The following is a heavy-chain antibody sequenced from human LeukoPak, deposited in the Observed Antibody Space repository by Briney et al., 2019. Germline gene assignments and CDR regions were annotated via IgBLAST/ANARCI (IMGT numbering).Heavy chain of an antibody. D-gene: IGHD2-15*01. CDR2: INEDGSQK. CDR3: ARQHCSGGDCYFFD. Sequence: PGGSLRLSCVESGFTFRSPWMAWLRQAPEKGLEWVANINEDGSQKYYLGSVTGRFTISRDNAKNTLYLQLNSLRAEDTAVYYCARQHCSGGDCYFFDWGQGTLVTVSS. V-gene: IGHV3-7*01. J-gene: IGHJ4*02. CDR1: GFTFRSPW.